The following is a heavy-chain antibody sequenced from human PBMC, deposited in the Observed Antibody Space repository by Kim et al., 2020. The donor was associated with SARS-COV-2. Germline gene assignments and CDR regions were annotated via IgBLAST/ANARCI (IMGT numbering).Heavy chain of an antibody. V-gene: IGHV1-18*01. D-gene: IGHD3-16*01. CDR3: VREYSYIPDY. Sequence: ASVKVSCKTSGYTFTTSGISWVRQAPGQGLEWMAWIDGYRGTTFHAPKSQGRVTMITDRSTSTAYMELGSLRPDDTAVYYCVREYSYIPDYWGQGTLVTV. CDR1: GYTFTTSG. J-gene: IGHJ4*02. CDR2: IDGYRGTT.